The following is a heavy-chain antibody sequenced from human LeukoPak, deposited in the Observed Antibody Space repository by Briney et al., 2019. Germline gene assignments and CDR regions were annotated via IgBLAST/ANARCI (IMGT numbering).Heavy chain of an antibody. D-gene: IGHD3-22*01. V-gene: IGHV5-51*01. Sequence: GESLKISCKGSGYSFTSYWIAWVRQMPGKGLEWMGIIYPGDSDARYSPSFQGQVTISADKSISTAYLQRSSLKASDTAIYYCARRDDSSGLVDYWGQGTLVTVSS. CDR2: IYPGDSDA. CDR3: ARRDDSSGLVDY. CDR1: GYSFTSYW. J-gene: IGHJ4*02.